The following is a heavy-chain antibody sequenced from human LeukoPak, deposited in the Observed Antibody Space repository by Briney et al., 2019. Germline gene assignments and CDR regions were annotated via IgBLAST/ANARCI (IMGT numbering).Heavy chain of an antibody. V-gene: IGHV4-38-2*02. CDR1: GGSITSGYF. CDR2: IYHSGTT. J-gene: IGHJ4*02. CDR3: ARDGVFHDSDGYSFDY. Sequence: PSETLSLTCTVSGGSITSGYFWGWIRPPPGKGLEWIASIYHSGTTYYNPSLRNQVTLFVDTSKNQFSLKLTSLTAADTAVYYCARDGVFHDSDGYSFDYWGQGTLVTVSS. D-gene: IGHD3-22*01.